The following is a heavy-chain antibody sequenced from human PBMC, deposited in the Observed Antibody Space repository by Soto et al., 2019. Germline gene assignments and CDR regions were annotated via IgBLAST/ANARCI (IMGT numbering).Heavy chain of an antibody. CDR2: IIPTFGRT. V-gene: IGHV1-69*13. CDR1: GDTFSSYA. D-gene: IGHD3-10*02. J-gene: IGHJ6*02. CDR3: ARDPLSSFAMDV. Sequence: SVKVSCKASGDTFSSYAISWVLQAPGKGLEWMGKIIPTFGRTNYAQKFQGRLTISADDSTSTAYMELSSLLSEDTAVYYCARDPLSSFAMDVWGQGTTVTVSS.